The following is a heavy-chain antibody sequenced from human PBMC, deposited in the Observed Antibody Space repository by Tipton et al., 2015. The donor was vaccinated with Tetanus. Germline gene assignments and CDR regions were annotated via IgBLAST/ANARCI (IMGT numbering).Heavy chain of an antibody. D-gene: IGHD3-10*01. CDR3: ARVKGTYNHCGLDG. V-gene: IGHV4-30-2*01. Sequence: TLSLTCAVSGGSISSGDYSWSWIRQPPGKGLEWIGYIYDSGSTYYNPSLKSPFTISEDRSKNQISLRLRSVTAADTAVYYCARVKGTYNHCGLDGWGQGTTVTVAS. J-gene: IGHJ6*02. CDR1: GGSISSGDYS. CDR2: IYDSGST.